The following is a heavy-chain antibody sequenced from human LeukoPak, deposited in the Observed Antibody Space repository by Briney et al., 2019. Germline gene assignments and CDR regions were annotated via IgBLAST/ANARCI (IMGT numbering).Heavy chain of an antibody. J-gene: IGHJ5*02. CDR3: AKDLLDSPNGPNWLDP. V-gene: IGHV3-23*01. D-gene: IGHD1-1*01. Sequence: GGSLRLSCAASGFTFSSYAMSWVRQAPGKGLEWVSAISGSGGSTYYADSVKGRLTISRDNSKNTLYLQMNSLRAEDTAVYYCAKDLLDSPNGPNWLDPWGQGTLVTVSS. CDR2: ISGSGGST. CDR1: GFTFSSYA.